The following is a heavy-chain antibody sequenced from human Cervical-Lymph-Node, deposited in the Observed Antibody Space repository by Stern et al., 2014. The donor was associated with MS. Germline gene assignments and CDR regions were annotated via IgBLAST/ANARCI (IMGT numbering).Heavy chain of an antibody. CDR3: ARGHCSSDNCFDYYGLDV. D-gene: IGHD3-22*01. Sequence: DQLVESGAEVKKPGASVRVSCKASGYTFSSYNINWVRQAPGLGLEWMGWMKPKSGNTGSGQKFQGQGTLTTTTSTKTAYMELSSLRPEDTAVYYCARGHCSSDNCFDYYGLDVWGQGTAVTVSS. V-gene: IGHV1-8*01. CDR1: GYTFSSYN. J-gene: IGHJ6*02. CDR2: MKPKSGNT.